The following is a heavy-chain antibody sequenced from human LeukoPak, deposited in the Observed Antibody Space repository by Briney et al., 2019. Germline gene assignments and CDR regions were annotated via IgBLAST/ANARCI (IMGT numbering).Heavy chain of an antibody. CDR3: ARGTGSYYSLGY. V-gene: IGHV3-74*01. CDR1: GFTFSSYW. CDR2: INSDGSST. J-gene: IGHJ4*02. D-gene: IGHD1-26*01. Sequence: GGSLRLSCAASGFTFSSYWMHWVRQAPGKGLVWVSRINSDGSSTSYADSVKGRFTISRDNAKNTLYLQMDSLRAEDTAMYYCARGTGSYYSLGYWGQGTLVTVSS.